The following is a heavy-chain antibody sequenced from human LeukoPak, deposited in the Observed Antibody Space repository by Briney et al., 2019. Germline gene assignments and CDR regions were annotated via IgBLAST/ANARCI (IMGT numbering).Heavy chain of an antibody. CDR3: AKAAGTQTGFDY. D-gene: IGHD6-13*01. CDR2: ISYDGSNK. J-gene: IGHJ4*02. Sequence: GGSLRLSCAASGFTFSSYGMHWVRQAPGKGLEWVAVISYDGSNKYYADSVKGRFTISRDNSKNTLYLQMNSLRAEDTAVYYCAKAAGTQTGFDYWGQGTLVTVSS. V-gene: IGHV3-30*18. CDR1: GFTFSSYG.